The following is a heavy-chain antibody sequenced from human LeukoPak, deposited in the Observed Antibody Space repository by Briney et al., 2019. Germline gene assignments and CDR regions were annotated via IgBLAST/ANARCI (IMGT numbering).Heavy chain of an antibody. J-gene: IGHJ3*02. CDR3: ARSGSYWAFDI. D-gene: IGHD1-26*01. Sequence: SLRLSCAASGFTFDDHAMHWVRQAPGKGLEWVSGISWNSGSIGYADSVKGRFTISRDNAKNSLYLQMNSLRAEDTALYYCARSGSYWAFDIWGQGPMVTVSS. CDR2: ISWNSGSI. V-gene: IGHV3-9*01. CDR1: GFTFDDHA.